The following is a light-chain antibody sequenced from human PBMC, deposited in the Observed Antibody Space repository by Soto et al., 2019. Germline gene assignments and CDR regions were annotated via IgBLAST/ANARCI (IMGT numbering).Light chain of an antibody. CDR3: QQYNNWPPIT. J-gene: IGKJ5*01. V-gene: IGKV3-15*01. CDR2: GAS. CDR1: QSIGTY. Sequence: EIVMTQSPATLSVSPGERATLSCRASQSIGTYLAWYQQRPGQAPRLLIYGASTRATGVPARFSGSGSGTDFSLTISSLQSEDFAVYYCQQYNNWPPITFGRGTRLEIK.